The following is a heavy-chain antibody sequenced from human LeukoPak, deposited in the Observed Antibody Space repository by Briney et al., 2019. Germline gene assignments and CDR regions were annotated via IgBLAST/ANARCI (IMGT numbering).Heavy chain of an antibody. V-gene: IGHV1-69*13. Sequence: SVKVSCKASGGTFSSYAISWVRQAPGQGLEWMGGIIPIFGTANYAQKFQGRVTITADESTSTAYMELSSLRSEDTAVYYCATYTYYYDSSGPWGQGTLVTVSS. CDR2: IIPIFGTA. J-gene: IGHJ4*02. CDR1: GGTFSSYA. CDR3: ATYTYYYDSSGP. D-gene: IGHD3-22*01.